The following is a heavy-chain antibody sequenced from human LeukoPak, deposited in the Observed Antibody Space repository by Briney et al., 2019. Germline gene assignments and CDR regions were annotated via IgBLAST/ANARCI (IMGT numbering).Heavy chain of an antibody. Sequence: GGSLRLSCAASGFTFSSYAMSWDRQAPGKGLEWVSDINGSGGSTYYADSVKGRFTISRDNSKNTLYLQMNGLRAEDTAVYYCAKRIQSAMATGYWGQGTLVTVSS. CDR2: INGSGGST. V-gene: IGHV3-23*01. CDR3: AKRIQSAMATGY. J-gene: IGHJ4*02. CDR1: GFTFSSYA. D-gene: IGHD5-18*01.